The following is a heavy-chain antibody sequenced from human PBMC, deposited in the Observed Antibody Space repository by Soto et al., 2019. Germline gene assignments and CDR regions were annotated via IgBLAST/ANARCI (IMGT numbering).Heavy chain of an antibody. D-gene: IGHD2-15*01. J-gene: IGHJ3*02. Sequence: QLQLQESGPGLVKPSETLSLTCTVSGGSISSSSYYWGWIRQPPGKGLEWIGSIYYSGSPYYNPSLKSRVTISVDTSKNQFSLKLSSVTAADTAVYYCAGKDIVVVVAAPMGDAFDIWGQGTMVTVSS. CDR1: GGSISSSSYY. CDR2: IYYSGSP. CDR3: AGKDIVVVVAAPMGDAFDI. V-gene: IGHV4-39*01.